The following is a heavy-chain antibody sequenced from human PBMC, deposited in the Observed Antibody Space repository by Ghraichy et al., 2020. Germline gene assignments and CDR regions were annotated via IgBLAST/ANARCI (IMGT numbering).Heavy chain of an antibody. CDR3: ARDLADIVVVVAATDYLSYGMDV. V-gene: IGHV3-21*01. J-gene: IGHJ6*02. D-gene: IGHD2-15*01. CDR2: ISSSSSYI. CDR1: GFTFSSYS. Sequence: GGSLRLSCAASGFTFSSYSMNWVRQAPGKGLEWVSSISSSSSYIYYADSVKGRFTISRDNAKNSLYLQMNSLRAEDTAVYYCARDLADIVVVVAATDYLSYGMDVWGQGTTVTVSS.